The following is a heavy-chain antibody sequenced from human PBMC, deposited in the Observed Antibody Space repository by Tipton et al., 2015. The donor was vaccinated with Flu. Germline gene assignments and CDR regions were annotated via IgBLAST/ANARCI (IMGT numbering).Heavy chain of an antibody. Sequence: SLRLSCVASGFPFDEYAIHWVRQVPGKGLEWVANIKQDGSEKFYVDSVKGRFTISRDNAKNSLYLQMSSLRAEDTAVYYCVRGLQPLRYWGQGTLVTVSS. CDR3: VRGLQPLRY. CDR1: GFPFDEYA. V-gene: IGHV3-7*01. D-gene: IGHD5-24*01. J-gene: IGHJ4*02. CDR2: IKQDGSEK.